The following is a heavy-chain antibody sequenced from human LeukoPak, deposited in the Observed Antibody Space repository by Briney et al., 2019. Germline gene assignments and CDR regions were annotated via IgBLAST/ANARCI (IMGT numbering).Heavy chain of an antibody. CDR3: ARDSNGGYKAPIFDY. J-gene: IGHJ4*02. CDR1: GFTFSSYG. CDR2: ISDDGSHK. D-gene: IGHD2-8*01. V-gene: IGHV3-30*03. Sequence: GGSLRLSCAASGFTFSSYGMHWVRQAPGKGLEWVAVISDDGSHKYYADSVKGRFTISRDNSRNTLYLQMNSLRDEDTAVYYCARDSNGGYKAPIFDYWGQGTLVTVSS.